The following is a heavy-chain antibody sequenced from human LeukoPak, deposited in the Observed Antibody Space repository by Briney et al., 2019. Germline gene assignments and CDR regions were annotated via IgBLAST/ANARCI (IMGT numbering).Heavy chain of an antibody. D-gene: IGHD5-24*01. CDR2: FSSSGTYI. V-gene: IGHV3-21*01. Sequence: TGGSLRLSCAASGFTFSSYNMNWVRQAPGKGLEWDSSFSSSGTYIYYADSVKGRLTISRDNAKNSLYLQMNSLRAEDTAVYYCARARDGYFEYWGQEPWSPSPQ. CDR3: ARARDGYFEY. CDR1: GFTFSSYN. J-gene: IGHJ4*01.